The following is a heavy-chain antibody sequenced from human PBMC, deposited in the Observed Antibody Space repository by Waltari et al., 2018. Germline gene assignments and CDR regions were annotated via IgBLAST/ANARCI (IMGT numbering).Heavy chain of an antibody. CDR3: TGGAVTGTDF. CDR1: GFPFRGST. V-gene: IGHV3-73*01. J-gene: IGHJ4*02. CDR2: IRSKPNNYAT. D-gene: IGHD6-13*01. Sequence: EVQVVESGGGLVQPGGSLKLSCATPGFPFRGSTIHWVRQTSGKGLEWIGRIRSKPNNYATRYTASVEGRFTISRDDSESTAYLQMSSLMTEDTAVYYCTGGAVTGTDFWGQGTLVTVSS.